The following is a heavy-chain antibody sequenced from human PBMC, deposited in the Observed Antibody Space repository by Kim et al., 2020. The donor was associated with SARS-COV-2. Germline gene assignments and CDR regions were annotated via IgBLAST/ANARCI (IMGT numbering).Heavy chain of an antibody. CDR2: IGSYNGMS. J-gene: IGHJ6*02. CDR1: GYTFAAYG. CDR3: ARGGRGDHFYNGMDV. D-gene: IGHD2-21*02. V-gene: IGHV1-18*01. Sequence: SVKVSCKASGYTFAAYGISWVRQARGQGLQWMGGIGSYNGMSDYGQTFHDRITMTTDISSSTAYLEVRSFRSDDTAIYFCARGGRGDHFYNGMDVWGQGTAVIVSS.